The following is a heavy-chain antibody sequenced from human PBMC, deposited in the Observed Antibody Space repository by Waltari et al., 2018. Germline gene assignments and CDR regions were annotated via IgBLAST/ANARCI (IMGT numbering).Heavy chain of an antibody. J-gene: IGHJ6*02. V-gene: IGHV3-53*02. CDR3: ARNVPAIRGKYYYYGMDV. D-gene: IGHD2-2*02. CDR2: IYSGGST. CDR1: GFTVSSNY. Sequence: EVQLVETGGGLIQPGGSLRLSCAASGFTVSSNYMSWVRQAPGKGLEWVSVIYSGGSTYYADSVKGRFTISRDNSKNTLYLQMNSLRAEDTAVYYCARNVPAIRGKYYYYGMDVWGQGTTVTVSS.